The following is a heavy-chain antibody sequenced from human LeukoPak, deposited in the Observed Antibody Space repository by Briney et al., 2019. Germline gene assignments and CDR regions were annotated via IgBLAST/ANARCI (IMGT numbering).Heavy chain of an antibody. CDR3: ARDRIGFGEQTNYYYYYMDV. Sequence: ASVKVSCKASGYTFSSYGISWVRQAPGQGLEWMGWISGYNGKTHYAQKVQGRVTMTTDTSTTTAYMELRSLRSDDTAVYYCARDRIGFGEQTNYYYYYMDVWGKGTTVTISS. CDR1: GYTFSSYG. D-gene: IGHD3-10*01. V-gene: IGHV1-18*01. J-gene: IGHJ6*03. CDR2: ISGYNGKT.